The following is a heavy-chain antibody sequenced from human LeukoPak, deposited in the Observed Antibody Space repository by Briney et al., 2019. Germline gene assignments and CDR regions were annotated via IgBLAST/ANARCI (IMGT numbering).Heavy chain of an antibody. CDR2: ISSSSSYI. J-gene: IGHJ4*02. CDR3: AGDGVVVAATQSY. Sequence: GGSLRLSCAASGFTFSSYSMNWVRQAPGKGLEWISSISSSSSYIYYADPVKGRFTISRDNAKNSLYLQMNSLRAEDTAVYYCAGDGVVVAATQSYWGQGTLVTVSS. CDR1: GFTFSSYS. V-gene: IGHV3-21*01. D-gene: IGHD2-15*01.